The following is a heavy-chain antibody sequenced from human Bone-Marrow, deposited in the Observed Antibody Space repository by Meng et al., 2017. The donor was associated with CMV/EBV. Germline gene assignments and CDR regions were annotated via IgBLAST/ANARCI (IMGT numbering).Heavy chain of an antibody. D-gene: IGHD2-2*01. V-gene: IGHV3-53*05. CDR2: IYFGGGT. CDR1: GFTVSSNY. Sequence: GGSLRLSCAASGFTVSSNYMSWVRQAPGKGPEWVSVIYFGGGTYHADSVKGRFTISTDNSKNTLYLQMNNLRPEDTAVYYCLPDIVLVPVSYWGQGTLDTVSS. J-gene: IGHJ4*02. CDR3: LPDIVLVPVSY.